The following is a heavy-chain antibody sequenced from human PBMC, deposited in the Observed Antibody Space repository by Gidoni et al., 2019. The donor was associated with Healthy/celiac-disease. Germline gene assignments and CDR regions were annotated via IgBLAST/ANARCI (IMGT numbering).Heavy chain of an antibody. V-gene: IGHV1-46*03. CDR2: INPSGGST. CDR1: GYTFTSSY. J-gene: IGHJ5*02. Sequence: QVQLVQSGAEVQNPGASVKLSCKAPGYTFTSSYMHLSRQASGQGLEWMGIINPSGGSTSYAQKFQGRVTMTRDTSTSKVYMELSSLRSEDTAVYYCARDDSSPDLNWFDPWGQGTLVTVSS. CDR3: ARDDSSPDLNWFDP. D-gene: IGHD6-13*01.